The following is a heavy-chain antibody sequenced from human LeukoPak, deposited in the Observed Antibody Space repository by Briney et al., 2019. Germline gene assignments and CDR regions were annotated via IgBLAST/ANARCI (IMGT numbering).Heavy chain of an antibody. D-gene: IGHD1-20*01. CDR1: GFRFSDYG. CDR3: AKGDNYKPLYFDN. V-gene: IGHV3-33*06. CDR2: IWYDRGKK. J-gene: IGHJ4*02. Sequence: GGSLRLSCAASGFRFSDYGMHWVRQAPGKGLEWVAVIWYDRGKKFYADSVEGRFTISSDNSKNTLFLQMNSLRGEDTAVYYCAKGDNYKPLYFDNWGQGSLVTVTA.